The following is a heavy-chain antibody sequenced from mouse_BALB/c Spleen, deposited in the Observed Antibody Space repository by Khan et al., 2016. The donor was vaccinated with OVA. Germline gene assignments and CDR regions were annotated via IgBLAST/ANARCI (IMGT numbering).Heavy chain of an antibody. CDR1: GYTFTTYW. Sequence: VQLVESGAELAKPGASVKMSCKASGYTFTTYWMHWVKQRPGQGLEWIGYIDPGTGYTEYNQIFKDKATLTTDKSSSTAYIQLSSLTSEDSAVYDCARRGRFGIFVYWGQGSLVTVSA. D-gene: IGHD1-1*02. CDR2: IDPGTGYT. J-gene: IGHJ3*01. CDR3: ARRGRFGIFVY. V-gene: IGHV1-7*01.